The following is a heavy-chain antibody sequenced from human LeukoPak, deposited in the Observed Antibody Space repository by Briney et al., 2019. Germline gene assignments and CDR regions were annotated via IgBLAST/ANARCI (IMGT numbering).Heavy chain of an antibody. CDR1: GFTFDDYA. CDR2: ISWNSGSI. J-gene: IGHJ6*02. CDR3: AKGYYYYGMDV. Sequence: GGSLRLSCAASGFTFDDYAMHWVRQAPGKGLEWVSGISWNSGSIGYADSVKGRFTISRDNAKNSLYLQMNSLRAEDTALYYCAKGYYYYGMDVWGQGTTVTVSS. V-gene: IGHV3-9*01.